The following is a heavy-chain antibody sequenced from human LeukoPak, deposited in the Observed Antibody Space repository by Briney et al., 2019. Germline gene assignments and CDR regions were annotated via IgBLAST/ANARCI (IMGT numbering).Heavy chain of an antibody. V-gene: IGHV4-39*01. CDR3: ASANFGDYDF. J-gene: IGHJ4*02. Sequence: SETLSLACTVSGVSLGSRRYDWGWIRQTRGKGLEWIGRINVNRNTHYNPSVKCRVTISDDTSINQFYLRVISVTSADTALYYCASANFGDYDFWGQGTLVTVSS. CDR1: GVSLGSRRYD. D-gene: IGHD4-17*01. CDR2: INVNRNT.